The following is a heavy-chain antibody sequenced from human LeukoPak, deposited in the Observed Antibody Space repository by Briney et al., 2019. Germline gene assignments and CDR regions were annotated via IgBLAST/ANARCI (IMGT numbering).Heavy chain of an antibody. CDR3: AKETSSGSSPWDFDY. V-gene: IGHV3-48*03. Sequence: GGSLRLSCAASGFTFSSYEMNWVRQAPGKGLEWVSYISSSGSTIYYADSVKGRFTISRDNAKNSLYLQMNSLRAEDTAVYYCAKETSSGSSPWDFDYWGQGTLVTVSS. J-gene: IGHJ4*02. D-gene: IGHD1-26*01. CDR1: GFTFSSYE. CDR2: ISSSGSTI.